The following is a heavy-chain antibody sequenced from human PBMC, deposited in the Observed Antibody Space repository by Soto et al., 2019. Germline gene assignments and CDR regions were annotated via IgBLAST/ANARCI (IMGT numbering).Heavy chain of an antibody. D-gene: IGHD2-15*01. CDR2: IYYDGST. CDR3: ARRGGVATHAFDI. CDR1: GAPISSNTYY. J-gene: IGHJ3*02. V-gene: IGHV4-39*02. Sequence: PSETLSLTCTVSGAPISSNTYYWSWIRRPPGKGLECIGSIYYDGSTYCNPSLKSGLTISVDTSKNYLSLELNSVTAADPSGYYCARRGGVATHAFDIWGQGTMVTVSS.